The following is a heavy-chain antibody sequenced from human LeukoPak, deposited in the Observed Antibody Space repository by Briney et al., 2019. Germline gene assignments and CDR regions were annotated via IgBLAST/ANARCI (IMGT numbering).Heavy chain of an antibody. CDR3: ARGGGNAEY. Sequence: GGSLRLSCAASGFTFSTYSMNWVRQAPGKGLEWVSSISSGSVYIHYADSVKGRFTISRDNAKNSVYLQMDSLTTEDTGVYFCARGGGNAEYWGQGTLVTVSS. V-gene: IGHV3-21*01. CDR1: GFTFSTYS. D-gene: IGHD3-16*01. J-gene: IGHJ4*02. CDR2: ISSGSVYI.